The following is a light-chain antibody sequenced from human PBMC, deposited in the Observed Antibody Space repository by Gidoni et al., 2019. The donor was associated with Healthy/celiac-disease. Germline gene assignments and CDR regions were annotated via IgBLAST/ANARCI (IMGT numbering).Light chain of an antibody. Sequence: DIQMTQSPSSLSASVGDQVTITCRASQSISSYLDWYQQKPGKAPKLLIYAASSWQSGVPSRFSGSGSGTDFTLTISSLQPEDFAIYYCQQSYSTPLTFGGGTKVEIK. CDR3: QQSYSTPLT. J-gene: IGKJ4*01. CDR2: AAS. CDR1: QSISSY. V-gene: IGKV1-39*01.